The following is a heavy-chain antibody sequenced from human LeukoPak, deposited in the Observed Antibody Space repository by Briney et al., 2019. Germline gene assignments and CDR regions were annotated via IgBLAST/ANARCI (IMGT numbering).Heavy chain of an antibody. D-gene: IGHD6-19*01. V-gene: IGHV3-48*01. Sequence: GGSLRLSCAASGFTFSSYWMRWVRQAPGKGLEWVSYISSGSSTIYYADSVKGRFTISRDNAENSLYLQMNSLRVEDTAVFYCARGAVAGIYHFDFWGQGTLVTVSS. J-gene: IGHJ4*02. CDR2: ISSGSSTI. CDR1: GFTFSSYW. CDR3: ARGAVAGIYHFDF.